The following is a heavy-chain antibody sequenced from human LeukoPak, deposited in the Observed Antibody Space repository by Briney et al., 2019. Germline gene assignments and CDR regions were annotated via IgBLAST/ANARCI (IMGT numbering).Heavy chain of an antibody. CDR2: IRSSGSPI. J-gene: IGHJ4*02. Sequence: GGSLRLSCAASGFTFSDYSMNWVRQAPGKGLEWVAYIRSSGSPIYYADSVKGRFTISRDNAKNSLYLQTNSLRDEDTAVYYCVRDPDALDFWGQGTPVTVSS. V-gene: IGHV3-48*02. CDR3: VRDPDALDF. CDR1: GFTFSDYS.